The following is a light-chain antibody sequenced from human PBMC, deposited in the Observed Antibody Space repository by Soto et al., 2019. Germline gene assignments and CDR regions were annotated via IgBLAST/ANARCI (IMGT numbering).Light chain of an antibody. CDR3: QQHNNWPLT. Sequence: EIVLTQSPATLSLSPGERATLSCRASQSISSQLAWYQQKPGQAPRLLRHDASNRATGTPARFRGSGSGTDFTLSISSLEPEDCAVYYCQQHNNWPLTFGPGTKVDIK. CDR2: DAS. J-gene: IGKJ3*01. V-gene: IGKV3-11*01. CDR1: QSISSQ.